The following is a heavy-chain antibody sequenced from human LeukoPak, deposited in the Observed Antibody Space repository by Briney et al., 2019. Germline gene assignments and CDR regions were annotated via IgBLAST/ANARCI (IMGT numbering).Heavy chain of an antibody. Sequence: ASVKVSCKASGFTFTNSAIQWVRQARGQRLEWIGWIVVGGGKTDYAQKFQERVTISRDMSTSTAYMELRSLRYDDTAVYYCAADDLTRVYWGLGTLITVSS. CDR1: GFTFTNSA. CDR2: IVVGGGKT. CDR3: AADDLTRVY. V-gene: IGHV1-58*02. J-gene: IGHJ4*02.